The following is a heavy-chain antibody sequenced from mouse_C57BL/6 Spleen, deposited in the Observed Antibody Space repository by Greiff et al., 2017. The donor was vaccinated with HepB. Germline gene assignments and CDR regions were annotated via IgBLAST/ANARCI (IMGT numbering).Heavy chain of an antibody. Sequence: EVQLQQSGPELVKPGASVKISCKASGYTFTDYYMNWVKQSHGKSLEWIGDINPNNGGTSYNQKFKGKATLTVDKSSSTAYMELRSLTSEDSAVYYCARGFITTVVAPYYFDYWGQGTTLTVSS. V-gene: IGHV1-26*01. CDR2: INPNNGGT. CDR1: GYTFTDYY. J-gene: IGHJ2*01. D-gene: IGHD1-1*01. CDR3: ARGFITTVVAPYYFDY.